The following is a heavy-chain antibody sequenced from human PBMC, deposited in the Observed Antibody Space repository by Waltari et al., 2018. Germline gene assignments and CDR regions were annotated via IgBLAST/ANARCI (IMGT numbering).Heavy chain of an antibody. CDR1: TFNFANYE. CDR2: ISSDGNTR. D-gene: IGHD2-2*01. V-gene: IGHV3-48*03. CDR3: ATMVVVEVENWFDP. J-gene: IGHJ5*02. Sequence: EVQLVASGGGIVQTGGYLRLSCVGSTFNFANYEMNWVRRAPGKGLQWIAFISSDGNTRQYTDSVKGRFTISRDNANKSLYLQMNNLRSDDTALYYCATMVVVEVENWFDPWGQGIQVTVAS.